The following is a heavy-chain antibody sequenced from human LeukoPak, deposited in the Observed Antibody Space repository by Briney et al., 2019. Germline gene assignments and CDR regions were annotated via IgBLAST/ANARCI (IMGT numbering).Heavy chain of an antibody. D-gene: IGHD6-13*01. Sequence: SETLSLTCTVSGGSISSSSYYWGWIRQPPGKGLEWIGSIYYSGSTYYNPSLKSRVTISVDTSKNQFSLKLSSVTAADTAVYYCAREQQQLVFDYWGQGTLVTVSS. CDR2: IYYSGST. V-gene: IGHV4-39*07. CDR3: AREQQQLVFDY. CDR1: GGSISSSSYY. J-gene: IGHJ4*02.